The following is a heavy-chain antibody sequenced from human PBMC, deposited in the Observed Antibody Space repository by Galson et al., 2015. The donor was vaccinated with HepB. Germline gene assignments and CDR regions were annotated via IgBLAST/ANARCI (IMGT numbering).Heavy chain of an antibody. CDR3: ARGTAGYGSNREGPDY. D-gene: IGHD3-10*01. Sequence: SLRLSCAASGFTFSSYAMHWVRQSPGKGLEWVAVISYDGGNKFYADSVKGRFTISRDNFKNTLYLEMSSLRAEDTAVYYCARGTAGYGSNREGPDYWGQGALVTVSS. V-gene: IGHV3-30*04. CDR1: GFTFSSYA. CDR2: ISYDGGNK. J-gene: IGHJ4*02.